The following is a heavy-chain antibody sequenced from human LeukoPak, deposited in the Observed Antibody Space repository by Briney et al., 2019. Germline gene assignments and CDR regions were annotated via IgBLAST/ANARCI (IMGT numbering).Heavy chain of an antibody. D-gene: IGHD2-21*02. Sequence: ASVKVSCKASGYTFTGYYMHWVRQAPGQGLEWMGRINPNSGDTNYAHKFQGRVTMTRDTSISTAYMELSRLRSDDTAVYYCARDYCGGDCFPDYWGQGTLVTVSS. J-gene: IGHJ4*02. CDR2: INPNSGDT. V-gene: IGHV1-2*06. CDR1: GYTFTGYY. CDR3: ARDYCGGDCFPDY.